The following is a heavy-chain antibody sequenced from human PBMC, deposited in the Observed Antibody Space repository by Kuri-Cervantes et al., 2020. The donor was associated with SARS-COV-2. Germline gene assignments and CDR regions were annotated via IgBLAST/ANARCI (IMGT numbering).Heavy chain of an antibody. V-gene: IGHV1-69*04. Sequence: SVKVSCKASGGTFSSYAISWVRQAPGQGLEWMGRIIPILGIANYAQKFQGRVTITADKSTSTAYMELSSLRSEDTAVYYCARDGLPYYDFWSGYHKVWFDPWGQGTLVTVSS. CDR3: ARDGLPYYDFWSGYHKVWFDP. CDR1: GGTFSSYA. D-gene: IGHD3-3*01. CDR2: IIPILGIA. J-gene: IGHJ5*02.